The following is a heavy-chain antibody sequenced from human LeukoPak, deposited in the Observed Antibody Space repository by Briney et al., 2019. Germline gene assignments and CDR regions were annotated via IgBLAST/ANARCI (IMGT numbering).Heavy chain of an antibody. Sequence: GESLRLSCAASGFTFSSYWMSWVRQAPGKGLEWVANIKQDGSEKNYVDSVKGRFTISRDNAKNSLYLQMNSLRAEDTAVYYCARVKSGYSYGPHYYYYYYMDVWGKGTTVTVSS. CDR1: GFTFSSYW. J-gene: IGHJ6*03. CDR3: ARVKSGYSYGPHYYYYYYMDV. CDR2: IKQDGSEK. D-gene: IGHD5-18*01. V-gene: IGHV3-7*04.